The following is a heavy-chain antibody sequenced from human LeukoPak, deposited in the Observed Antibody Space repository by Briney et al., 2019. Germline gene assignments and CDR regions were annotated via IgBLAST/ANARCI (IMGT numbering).Heavy chain of an antibody. CDR3: ARGGYSYGTQFFDY. V-gene: IGHV3-53*01. D-gene: IGHD5-18*01. CDR2: IYGGGST. J-gene: IGHJ4*02. Sequence: GGSLRLSCAASGFAVSSNYMSWVRQAPGKGLEWVSVIYGGGSTYYADSVKGRFTISRDNSKNTLYLQMNSLIAEDTAVYYCARGGYSYGTQFFDYWGQGTLVTVSS. CDR1: GFAVSSNY.